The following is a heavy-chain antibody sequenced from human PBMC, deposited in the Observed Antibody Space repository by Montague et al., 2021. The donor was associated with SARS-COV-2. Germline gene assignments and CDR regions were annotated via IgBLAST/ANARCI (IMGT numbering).Heavy chain of an antibody. D-gene: IGHD2-15*01. J-gene: IGHJ4*02. CDR1: GFSLSTSVMS. Sequence: PALVKPIQTLTLTCTFSGFSLSTSVMSVSWIRQPPGKALEWLARIDWDDYEFYSTSLKTRLTISKDTSKNQVVLTMTNMDPVDTATYYCARCRGGRKSGHYFDYWGQGTLVTVSS. CDR2: IDWDDYE. V-gene: IGHV2-70*17. CDR3: ARCRGGRKSGHYFDY.